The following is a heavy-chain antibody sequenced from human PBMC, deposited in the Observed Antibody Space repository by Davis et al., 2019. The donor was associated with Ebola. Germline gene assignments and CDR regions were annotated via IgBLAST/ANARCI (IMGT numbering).Heavy chain of an antibody. D-gene: IGHD3-3*01. J-gene: IGHJ4*02. CDR1: GFTFSGSA. Sequence: GESLKISCAASGFTFSGSAMHWVRQASGKGLEWVGRIRSKANSYATAYAASVKGRFTISRDDSKNTAYLQMNSLRAEDTAVYYCARDEHITIFGVVTLDYWGQGTLVTVSS. CDR3: ARDEHITIFGVVTLDY. V-gene: IGHV3-73*01. CDR2: IRSKANSYAT.